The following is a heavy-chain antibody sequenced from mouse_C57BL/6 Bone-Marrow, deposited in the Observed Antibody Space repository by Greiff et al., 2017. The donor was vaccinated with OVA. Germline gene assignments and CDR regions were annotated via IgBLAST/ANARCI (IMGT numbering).Heavy chain of an antibody. D-gene: IGHD1-1*01. CDR3: ANYYAY. CDR1: GFTFSDYG. J-gene: IGHJ4*01. Sequence: DVKLVESGGGLVKPGGSLKLSCAASGFTFSDYGMHWVRQAPEKGLEWVAYISSGSSTIYYADTVKGRFTISRDNANNTLFLQMTSLRSEDTAVYYCANYYAYWGQGTSVTVSS. V-gene: IGHV5-17*01. CDR2: ISSGSSTI.